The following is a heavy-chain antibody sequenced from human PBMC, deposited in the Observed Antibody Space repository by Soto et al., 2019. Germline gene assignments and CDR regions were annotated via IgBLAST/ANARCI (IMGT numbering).Heavy chain of an antibody. V-gene: IGHV3-23*01. CDR2: ISGSGGST. CDR1: GFTFISYA. D-gene: IGHD6-13*01. J-gene: IGHJ4*02. CDR3: AKIAAPVY. Sequence: WGSLRLSCAASGFTFISYAIILFRQAPGKGLEWVSAISGSGGSTYYADSVKGRFTISRDNSKNTLYLQMNSLRAEDTAVYYCAKIAAPVYWGQGTLVTVSS.